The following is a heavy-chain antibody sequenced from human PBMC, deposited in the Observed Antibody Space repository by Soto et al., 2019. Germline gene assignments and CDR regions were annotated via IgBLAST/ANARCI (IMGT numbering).Heavy chain of an antibody. J-gene: IGHJ4*02. CDR3: ARLQYNFDY. V-gene: IGHV4-59*08. CDR2: IYYSGST. Sequence: SETLSLTCTVSGGSISSYYWSWIRQPPGKGLEWIGYIYYSGSTNYNPSLKSRVTISVDTSKNQFSLKLSSVTAADTAVYYCARLQYNFDYWGQGTLVNVSS. D-gene: IGHD1-1*01. CDR1: GGSISSYY.